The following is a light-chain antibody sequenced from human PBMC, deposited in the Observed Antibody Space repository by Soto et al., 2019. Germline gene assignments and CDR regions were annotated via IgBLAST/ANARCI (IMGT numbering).Light chain of an antibody. J-gene: IGKJ5*01. CDR1: QDIRGA. V-gene: IGKV1-13*02. Sequence: IQLTQSPASLSASVGDKVTITCRASQDIRGALAWYQQSPGEAPRLLIYDASTLESGVPSRFRGSSSGTHFTLNISGLQPEDFATYYCQQFLSYPITFGQGTRLE. CDR3: QQFLSYPIT. CDR2: DAS.